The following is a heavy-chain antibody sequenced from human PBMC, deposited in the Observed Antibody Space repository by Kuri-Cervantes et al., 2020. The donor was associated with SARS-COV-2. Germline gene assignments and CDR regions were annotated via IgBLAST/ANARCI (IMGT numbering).Heavy chain of an antibody. V-gene: IGHV1-69*05. Sequence: SVKVSCKASGGTFSSYAISWVRQAPGQGLEWMGGIIPIFGTANYAQKFQGRVTMTRDMSTSTLYMELSSLRSDDTAVYYCARGRHEDIVVVPDDYYYDMDVWGQGTTVTVSS. CDR2: IIPIFGTA. CDR1: GGTFSSYA. CDR3: ARGRHEDIVVVPDDYYYDMDV. D-gene: IGHD2-2*01. J-gene: IGHJ6*02.